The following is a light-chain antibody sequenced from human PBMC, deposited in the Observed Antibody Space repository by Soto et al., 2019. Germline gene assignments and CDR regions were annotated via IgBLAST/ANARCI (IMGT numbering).Light chain of an antibody. Sequence: QAVVTQEPSLTVSPGGTVTLTCGSNTGAVTSGHYPYWFQQKPGQAPRTLIYDTNNKHSWTPARFSGSLLGGKAALTLSGAQPEDEAEYYCLLSYSGANWVFGGGTKVTVL. CDR3: LLSYSGANWV. CDR2: DTN. V-gene: IGLV7-46*01. CDR1: TGAVTSGHY. J-gene: IGLJ3*02.